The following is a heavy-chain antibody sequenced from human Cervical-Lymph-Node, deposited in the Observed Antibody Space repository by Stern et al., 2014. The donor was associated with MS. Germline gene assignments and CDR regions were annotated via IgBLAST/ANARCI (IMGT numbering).Heavy chain of an antibody. CDR1: GYNFINYW. D-gene: IGHD2-21*01. CDR3: ARWSVACDY. V-gene: IGHV5-51*03. CDR2: IYPGDSDI. Sequence: VQLVQSGAELKKPGESLKISCKTSGYNFINYWIAWVRQVPGKGLEWIGIIYPGDSDIRYSPSFQGHVTISVDKSITTAYLQWNSLKASDTAVYYCARWSVACDYWGQGALITVSS. J-gene: IGHJ4*02.